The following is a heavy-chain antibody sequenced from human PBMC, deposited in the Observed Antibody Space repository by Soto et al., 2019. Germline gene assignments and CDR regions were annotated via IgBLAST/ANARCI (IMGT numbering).Heavy chain of an antibody. Sequence: QLQLQESGPGLVKPSETLSLTCTVSGGSISSSSYYWGWIRQPPGKGLEWIGSIYYSGSTYYNPSLKSRVTISVDTSKNQFSLKLSSVTAADTAVYYCAIAVAGTFWDYFDYWGQGTLVTVSS. J-gene: IGHJ4*02. CDR3: AIAVAGTFWDYFDY. CDR1: GGSISSSSYY. V-gene: IGHV4-39*01. D-gene: IGHD6-19*01. CDR2: IYYSGST.